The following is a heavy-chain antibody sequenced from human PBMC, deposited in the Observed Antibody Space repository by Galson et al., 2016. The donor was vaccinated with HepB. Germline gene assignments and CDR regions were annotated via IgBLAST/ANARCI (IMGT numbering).Heavy chain of an antibody. J-gene: IGHJ4*02. D-gene: IGHD5-18*01. Sequence: SLRLSCAASGFTFSNAWMNWVRQAPGKGLEWVGRINRKRDGGTPDYAAPVKGRFTISRDDSKNTLHLQMNSLKTEDTGVYYCSTDASRYTYGYLGYWGQGTLVTVSS. CDR3: STDASRYTYGYLGY. V-gene: IGHV3-15*07. CDR2: INRKRDGGTP. CDR1: GFTFSNAW.